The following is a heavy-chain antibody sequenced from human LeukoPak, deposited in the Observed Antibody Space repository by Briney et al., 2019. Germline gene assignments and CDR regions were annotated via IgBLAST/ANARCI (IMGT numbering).Heavy chain of an antibody. V-gene: IGHV4-34*01. J-gene: IGHJ6*03. CDR3: ARGSSSWYVAYYYYHMDV. CDR1: GGSFSGYY. CDR2: INHSGST. D-gene: IGHD6-13*01. Sequence: SETLSLTCAVYGGSFSGYYWSWIRQPPGKGLEWIGEINHSGSTNYNPSLKSRVTISVDTSKNQFSLKLSSVTAADTAVYYCARGSSSWYVAYYYYHMDVWGKGTTVTVSS.